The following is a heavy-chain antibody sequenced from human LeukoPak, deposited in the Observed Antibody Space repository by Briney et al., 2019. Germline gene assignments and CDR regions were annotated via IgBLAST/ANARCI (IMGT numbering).Heavy chain of an antibody. CDR2: INAGNGNT. V-gene: IGHV1-3*01. D-gene: IGHD3-3*01. Sequence: ASVKVSCKASGYIFTSYPMHWVRQAPGQRLEWMGWINAGNGNTRYSHKFQGRVAITRDTSTSTVYMELSSLRSEDTAVYYCAKSKPIFGVVIGLGDAFDIWGQGTMVTVSS. J-gene: IGHJ3*02. CDR1: GYIFTSYP. CDR3: AKSKPIFGVVIGLGDAFDI.